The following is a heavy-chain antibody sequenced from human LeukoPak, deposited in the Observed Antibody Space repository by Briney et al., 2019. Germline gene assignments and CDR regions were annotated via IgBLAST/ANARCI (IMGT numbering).Heavy chain of an antibody. J-gene: IGHJ1*01. V-gene: IGHV4-4*09. CDR2: IYLSGST. CDR1: GGSISSYY. D-gene: IGHD2-8*02. Sequence: SETLSLTCTVSGGSISSYYWSWIRQPPGKGLEWIGEIYLSGSTNYNPSLQSRVTISVDKSNNHFSLRLTSVTAADTAVYYCAXXGXYCLDHWGQGALVTVSS. CDR3: AXXGXYCLDH.